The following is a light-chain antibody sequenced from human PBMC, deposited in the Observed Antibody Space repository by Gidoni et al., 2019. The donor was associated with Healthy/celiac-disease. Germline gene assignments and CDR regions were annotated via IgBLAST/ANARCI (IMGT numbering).Light chain of an antibody. Sequence: DIVMTQSPDSLAVSLGARATINCKSSQSVLYSSNNKNYLAWYQQKPGQPPKLLIYWASTRESGVPDRFSGSGSGTDFTLTISSLQAEDVAVYYCQQYYSPPITFGQGTRLEIK. CDR2: WAS. CDR1: QSVLYSSNNKNY. J-gene: IGKJ5*01. CDR3: QQYYSPPIT. V-gene: IGKV4-1*01.